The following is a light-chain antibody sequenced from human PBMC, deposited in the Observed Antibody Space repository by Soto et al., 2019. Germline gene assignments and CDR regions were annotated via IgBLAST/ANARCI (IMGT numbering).Light chain of an antibody. Sequence: EIVSTQSPDTLSLSPGEGATLSCRASQRVTSNYLAWYQQKPGQAPRLLIYGASRRATGIPDRFSGSGAGTEFTLTISRVEPEDFAVYYCQHYVGSPPYTFGQGTKLEVK. CDR2: GAS. CDR3: QHYVGSPPYT. J-gene: IGKJ2*01. CDR1: QRVTSNY. V-gene: IGKV3-20*01.